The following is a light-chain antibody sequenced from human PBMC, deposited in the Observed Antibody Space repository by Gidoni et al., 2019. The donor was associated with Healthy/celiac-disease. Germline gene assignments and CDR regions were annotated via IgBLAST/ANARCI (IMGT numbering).Light chain of an antibody. Sequence: ELVLTQSPGTLSLSPGERATLSCRASQSVRSSYLAWYQQKPGQAPRLLIYGASSRATGIPDRFSGSGYGTDFTLTISRLEPEDFAVYYCQQYGSSQVTFGQGTKLEIK. V-gene: IGKV3-20*01. CDR1: QSVRSSY. CDR3: QQYGSSQVT. J-gene: IGKJ2*01. CDR2: GAS.